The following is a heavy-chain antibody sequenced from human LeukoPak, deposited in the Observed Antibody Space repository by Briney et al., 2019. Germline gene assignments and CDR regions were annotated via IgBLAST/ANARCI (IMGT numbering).Heavy chain of an antibody. J-gene: IGHJ6*03. CDR1: GGSFSGYS. D-gene: IGHD3-10*01. CDR3: ARQVWGGSGSYFPDHYYYYMDV. V-gene: IGHV4-34*01. Sequence: SETLSLNCAVYGGSFSGYSWTWIRQPPEKGLEWIGEFNHSGSTNYNPSLKSRVTISVDTSKNQFSLKLSSVTAADTAVYYCARQVWGGSGSYFPDHYYYYMDVWGKGTTVTVSS. CDR2: FNHSGST.